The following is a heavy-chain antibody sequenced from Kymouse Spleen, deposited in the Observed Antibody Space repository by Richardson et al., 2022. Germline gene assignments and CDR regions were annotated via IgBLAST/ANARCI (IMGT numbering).Heavy chain of an antibody. CDR1: GFTFSSYG. Sequence: QVQLVESGGGVVQPGRSLRLSCAASGFTFSSYGMHWVRQAPGKGLEWVAVISYDGSNKYYADSVKGRFTISRDNSKNTLYLQMNSLRAEDTAVYYCAKGYCSSTSCLYYYYGMDVWGQGTTVTVSS. J-gene: IGHJ6*02. V-gene: IGHV3-30*18. D-gene: IGHD2-2*02. CDR3: AKGYCSSTSCLYYYYGMDV. CDR2: ISYDGSNK.